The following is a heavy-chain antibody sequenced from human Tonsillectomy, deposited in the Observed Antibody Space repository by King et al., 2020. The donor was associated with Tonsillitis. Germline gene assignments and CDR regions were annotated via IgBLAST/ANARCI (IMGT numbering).Heavy chain of an antibody. CDR2: MYTSGSA. CDR1: GGSINSGSYS. V-gene: IGHV4-61*02. Sequence: QLQESGPGLVKPSQTLSLTCTVSGGSINSGSYSWGWIRQPAGRGLEWIGRMYTSGSANYNPSLKNRATLSVDTSKNQFSLNLSPVTAADTAIYYCASRASTDYWGQGVLVTVSS. D-gene: IGHD2-21*01. CDR3: ASRASTDY. J-gene: IGHJ4*02.